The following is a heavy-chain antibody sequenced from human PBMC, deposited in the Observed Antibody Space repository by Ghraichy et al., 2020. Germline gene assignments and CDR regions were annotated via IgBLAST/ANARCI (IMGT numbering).Heavy chain of an antibody. CDR3: SMQNLYSGSYWDFDY. CDR2: ITSKTNNYAT. D-gene: IGHD1-26*01. V-gene: IGHV3-73*01. CDR1: GFTFSGSA. Sequence: GESLNISCAASGFTFSGSAMHWVRQASGKGLEWVGRITSKTNNYATAYAASVKGRFTISRDDSKNTAYLQMNSLKTEDTAVYYCSMQNLYSGSYWDFDYWGQGTLVTVSS. J-gene: IGHJ4*02.